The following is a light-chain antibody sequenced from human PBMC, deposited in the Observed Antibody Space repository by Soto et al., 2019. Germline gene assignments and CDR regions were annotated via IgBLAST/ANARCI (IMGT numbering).Light chain of an antibody. CDR1: QSVSSY. CDR2: DAS. CDR3: HQRSNWTPT. Sequence: EIVLTQSPATLSLSPGERATLSCRASQSVSSYLAWYKQKPGQAPRLLIYDASDRATGNTARFSGSGSETDFTLTISSLEPEAFSVYYCHQRSNWTPTFGQGTKVEIK. J-gene: IGKJ1*01. V-gene: IGKV3-11*01.